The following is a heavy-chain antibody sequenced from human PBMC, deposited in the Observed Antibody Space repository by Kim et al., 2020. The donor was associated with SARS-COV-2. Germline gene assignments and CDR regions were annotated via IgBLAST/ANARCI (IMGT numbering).Heavy chain of an antibody. CDR3: AREHGDSAFDY. V-gene: IGHV4-31*02. J-gene: IGHJ4*02. Sequence: YYNPSLKSRVTISVDTSKNQFSRKLSSVTAADTAVYYCAREHGDSAFDYWGQGTLVTVSS. D-gene: IGHD4-17*01.